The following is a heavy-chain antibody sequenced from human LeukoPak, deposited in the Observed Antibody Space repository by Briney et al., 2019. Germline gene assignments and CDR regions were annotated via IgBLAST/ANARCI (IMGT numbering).Heavy chain of an antibody. CDR1: GYTFPSYY. Sequence: ASVKVSCKASGYTFPSYYMHWVRQAPGQGLEWMGRINPNSGGTNYPQKFQGRVTITRDTSISTAYMELSRLRSDDTAVYYCARDIAPRYYYDSSGYSHDAFDIWGQGTMVTVSS. J-gene: IGHJ3*02. CDR2: INPNSGGT. CDR3: ARDIAPRYYYDSSGYSHDAFDI. D-gene: IGHD3-22*01. V-gene: IGHV1-2*06.